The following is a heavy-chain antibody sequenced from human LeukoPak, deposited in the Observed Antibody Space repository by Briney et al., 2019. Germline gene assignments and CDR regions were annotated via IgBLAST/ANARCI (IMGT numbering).Heavy chain of an antibody. D-gene: IGHD3-10*01. CDR1: GGSFSGYY. CDR2: INHSGST. CDR3: ARSSMVRGVIINYYYHYGMDV. V-gene: IGHV4-34*01. Sequence: SETLSLTCAVYGGSFSGYYWSWIRQPPGKGLEWIGEINHSGSTNYNPSLKSRVTISVDTSKNQFSLKLSSVTAADTAVYYCARSSMVRGVIINYYYHYGMDVWGQGTTVTVSS. J-gene: IGHJ6*02.